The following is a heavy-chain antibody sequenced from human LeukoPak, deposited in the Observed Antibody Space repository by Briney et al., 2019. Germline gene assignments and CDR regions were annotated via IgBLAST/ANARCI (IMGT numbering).Heavy chain of an antibody. V-gene: IGHV1-18*04. CDR1: GYTFTSYG. J-gene: IGHJ4*02. CDR2: ISAYNGNT. CDR3: AISTLFSAAMNFDY. Sequence: ASVKVSCKASGYTFTSYGISWARQAPGQGLEWMGWISAYNGNTNYAQKLQGRVTMTTDTSTSTAYMELRSLRSDDTAVYYCAISTLFSAAMNFDYWGQGTLVTVSS. D-gene: IGHD2-2*01.